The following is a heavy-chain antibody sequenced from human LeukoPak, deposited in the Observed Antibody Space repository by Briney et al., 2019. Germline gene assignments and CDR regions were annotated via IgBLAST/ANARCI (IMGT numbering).Heavy chain of an antibody. V-gene: IGHV4-59*11. CDR2: IYYSGTT. Sequence: SETLSLTCSVFGGSISSHYWSWIRQPPGKGPEWIGYIYYSGTTNYNPSLNSRVTISVDMSKNQFSLKLRSVTAADTAVYYCAREGYSSGWNDYWGQGTLVAVSS. CDR3: AREGYSSGWNDY. CDR1: GGSISSHY. J-gene: IGHJ4*02. D-gene: IGHD6-19*01.